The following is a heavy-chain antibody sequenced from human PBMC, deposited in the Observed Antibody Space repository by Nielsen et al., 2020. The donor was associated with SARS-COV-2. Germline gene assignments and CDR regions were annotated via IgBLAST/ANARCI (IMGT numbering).Heavy chain of an antibody. CDR2: IKQDGSEK. CDR1: GFTFSSYW. J-gene: IGHJ5*02. CDR3: ARDTSSWYGGWFDP. V-gene: IGHV3-7*05. D-gene: IGHD6-13*01. Sequence: GESLKISCAASGFTFSSYWMSWVRQAPGKGLEWVANIKQDGSEKYYVDSVKGRFTISRDNAKNSLYLQMNSLRAEDTAVYYCARDTSSWYGGWFDPWGQGTLVTVSS.